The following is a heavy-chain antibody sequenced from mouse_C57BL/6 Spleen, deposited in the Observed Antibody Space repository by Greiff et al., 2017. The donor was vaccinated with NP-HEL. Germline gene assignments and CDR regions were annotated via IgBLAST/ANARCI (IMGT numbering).Heavy chain of an antibody. J-gene: IGHJ2*01. Sequence: QVQLQQPGAELVRPGSSVKLSCKASGYTFTSYWMHWVKQRPIQGLEWIGNIDPSDSETHYNQKFKDKATLTVDKSSSTAYMQLSSLTSEDSAVYYCARGGGRQNYYGSADYWGQGTTLTVSS. D-gene: IGHD1-1*01. V-gene: IGHV1-52*01. CDR1: GYTFTSYW. CDR3: ARGGGRQNYYGSADY. CDR2: IDPSDSET.